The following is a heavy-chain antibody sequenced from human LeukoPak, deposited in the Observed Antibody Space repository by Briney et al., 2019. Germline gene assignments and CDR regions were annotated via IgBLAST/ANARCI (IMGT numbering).Heavy chain of an antibody. J-gene: IGHJ4*02. D-gene: IGHD4-17*01. V-gene: IGHV4-59*08. CDR3: ARSYGDYLNFDY. CDR1: GGSISTYY. CDR2: IYYTGTT. Sequence: SETLSLTCTVSGGSISTYYWSSIRQPAGMGLEWIGYIYYTGTTNYNPSLKSRVTMSVDTSKTQFSLNLTSVTAADTAIYYCARSYGDYLNFDYWGQGTLVTVSS.